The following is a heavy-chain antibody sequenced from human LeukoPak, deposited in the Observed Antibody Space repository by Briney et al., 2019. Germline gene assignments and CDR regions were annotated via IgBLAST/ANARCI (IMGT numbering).Heavy chain of an antibody. CDR3: ARDPPTTVVTLSARGVDWFDP. CDR1: GYTFTSYG. D-gene: IGHD4-23*01. V-gene: IGHV1-18*01. CDR2: ISAYNGNT. Sequence: ASVTVSCKASGYTFTSYGISWVRQAPGQGLEWMGWISAYNGNTNYAQKLQGRVTMTTDTSTSTAYMELRSLRSDDTAVYYCARDPPTTVVTLSARGVDWFDPWGQGPPVTVSS. J-gene: IGHJ5*02.